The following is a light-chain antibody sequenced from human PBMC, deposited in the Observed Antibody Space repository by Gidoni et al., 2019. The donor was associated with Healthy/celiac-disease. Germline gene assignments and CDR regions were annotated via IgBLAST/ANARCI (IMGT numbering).Light chain of an antibody. J-gene: IGLJ1*01. V-gene: IGLV3-1*01. CDR2: QDS. CDR1: KSVDKY. Sequence: SYELTPPPSVSVSPGQTASITCPADKSVDKYACRYQQKPGQSPVLVIYQDSKRPSGSPQRFSGANTGNTATLTISGTQAMDEADYYCQAWDSSSNYVFGTGTKVTVL. CDR3: QAWDSSSNYV.